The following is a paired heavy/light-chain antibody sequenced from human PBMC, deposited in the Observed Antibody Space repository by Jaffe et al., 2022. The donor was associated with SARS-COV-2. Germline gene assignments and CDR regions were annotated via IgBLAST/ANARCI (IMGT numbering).Light chain of an antibody. CDR3: SSYTTTNTPYV. CDR1: STDVGDYNY. J-gene: IGLJ1*01. CDR2: DVS. Sequence: QSALTQPASVSGSPGQSITIPCTGASTDVGDYNYVSWYQHYSGQAPKLLIYDVSYRPSGVSNRFSGSKSGNTASLTISGLQAEDEADYYCSSYTTTNTPYVFGTGTKVTVL. V-gene: IGLV2-14*03.
Heavy chain of an antibody. CDR1: GGSISSGSYY. CDR2: IFYNGNT. V-gene: IGHV4-39*01. Sequence: QLQLQESGPGLVKPSETLSLTCTVSGGSISSGSYYWSWIRQPPGKGLEWIGNIFYNGNTYFEASLESRVSISIDSSKNQFSLRLRSVTAADTAIYYCARQVSGRHFNWHLDYMDVWGKGTTVTVSS. D-gene: IGHD1-7*01. CDR3: ARQVSGRHFNWHLDYMDV. J-gene: IGHJ6*03.